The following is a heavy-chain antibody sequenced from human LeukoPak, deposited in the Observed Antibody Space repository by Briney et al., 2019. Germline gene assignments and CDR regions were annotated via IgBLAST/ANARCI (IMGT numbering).Heavy chain of an antibody. CDR1: GYTFTGYY. CDR2: INPDTGGT. D-gene: IGHD3-10*01. CDR3: AKDYYGSGSYVDY. V-gene: IGHV1-2*02. J-gene: IGHJ4*02. Sequence: GASVKVSCKASGYTFTGYYMHWVRQAPGQGLEWLGWINPDTGGTNYAQKFQGRVTMTRDTSITTAYMELSGLRSDDTAVYYCAKDYYGSGSYVDYWGQGTLVTVSS.